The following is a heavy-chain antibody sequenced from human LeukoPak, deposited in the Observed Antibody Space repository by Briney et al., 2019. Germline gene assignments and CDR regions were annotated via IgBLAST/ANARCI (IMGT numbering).Heavy chain of an antibody. Sequence: SVKVSCKASGYTFTGYYMHWVRQAPGQGLEWMGGIIPIFGTANYAQKFQGRVTITADESTSTAYMELSSLRSEYTAVYYCARDLIPYGSGSYYNGYYYYMDVWGKGTTVTISS. CDR2: IIPIFGTA. V-gene: IGHV1-69*13. J-gene: IGHJ6*03. CDR3: ARDLIPYGSGSYYNGYYYYMDV. CDR1: GYTFTGYY. D-gene: IGHD3-10*01.